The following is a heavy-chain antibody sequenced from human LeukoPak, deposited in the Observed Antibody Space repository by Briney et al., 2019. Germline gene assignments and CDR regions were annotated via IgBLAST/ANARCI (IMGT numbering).Heavy chain of an antibody. CDR3: AREEVSYYDSTRGAFDI. CDR2: MNPNSGNT. D-gene: IGHD3-22*01. CDR1: GYTFTSYD. Sequence: ASVKVSCKASGYTFTSYDVNWVRQATGQGLEWMGWMNPNSGNTGYAQKFQGRVTMTRNTSISTAYMELSSLRSEDTAVYYCAREEVSYYDSTRGAFDIWGQGTMVTVSS. J-gene: IGHJ3*02. V-gene: IGHV1-8*01.